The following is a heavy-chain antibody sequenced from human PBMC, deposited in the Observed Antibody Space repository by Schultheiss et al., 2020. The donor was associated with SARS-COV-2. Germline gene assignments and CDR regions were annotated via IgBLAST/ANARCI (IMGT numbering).Heavy chain of an antibody. Sequence: SCSVSGGSITSSSYYWSWIRQPAGKGLEWIGRINTSGSTNYNPSLESRVTISVDTSKNQFSLKLSSVTAADTAVYYCARDRYSNWAYYYYMDVWGKGTTVTVSS. J-gene: IGHJ6*03. V-gene: IGHV4-61*02. CDR1: GGSITSSSYY. D-gene: IGHD4-11*01. CDR2: INTSGST. CDR3: ARDRYSNWAYYYYMDV.